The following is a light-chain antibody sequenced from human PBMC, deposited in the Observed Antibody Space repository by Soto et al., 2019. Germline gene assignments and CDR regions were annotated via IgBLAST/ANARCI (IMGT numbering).Light chain of an antibody. Sequence: DIQMTQSPSTLSTSVGDRVSINCRASQSISAWLAWYQQKPGKAPRLLIYKASTLEIGVPSRFSGSGSGTDFTLTISNLQPEDFATYYCQQYSSYPLTFGGGTKVDIK. CDR2: KAS. V-gene: IGKV1-5*03. J-gene: IGKJ4*01. CDR3: QQYSSYPLT. CDR1: QSISAW.